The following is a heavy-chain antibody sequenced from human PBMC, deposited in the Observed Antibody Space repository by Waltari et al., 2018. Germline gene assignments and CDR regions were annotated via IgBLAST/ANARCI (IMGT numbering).Heavy chain of an antibody. V-gene: IGHV4-38-2*01. CDR3: AREGDAFDI. J-gene: IGHJ3*02. Sequence: QVQLQESGPGLVKPSETLSLTCAVSGYSISSGYYWGWIRQPPGKGLEWIGSIYHSGSTYYNPSLRSRVTISVDTSKNQFSLKLSSVTAADTAVYYCAREGDAFDIWGQGTMVTVSS. CDR2: IYHSGST. CDR1: GYSISSGYY.